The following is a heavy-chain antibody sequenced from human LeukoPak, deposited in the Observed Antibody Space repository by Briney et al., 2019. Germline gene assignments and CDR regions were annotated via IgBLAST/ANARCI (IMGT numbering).Heavy chain of an antibody. CDR2: IWYDGSNK. Sequence: GGSLRLSCAASGFTFSNYGMHWVRQAPGKGLEWVAVIWYDGSNKYYADSVKGRFTISRDNAQNSMYLQMNSLRAEDTAVYYCGRVGGRSKAAKGDAFDIWGQGTMVTVSS. V-gene: IGHV3-33*01. CDR1: GFTFSNYG. CDR3: GRVGGRSKAAKGDAFDI. J-gene: IGHJ3*02. D-gene: IGHD6-6*01.